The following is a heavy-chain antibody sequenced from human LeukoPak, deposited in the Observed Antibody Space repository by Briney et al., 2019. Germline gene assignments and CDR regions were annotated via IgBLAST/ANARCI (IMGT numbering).Heavy chain of an antibody. CDR2: IYYSGST. V-gene: IGHV4-59*01. Sequence: SETLSLTCTVSGGSISSYYWSWIRQPPGKGLEWIGYIYYSGSTNYNPSLKSRVTISVDTSKNQFSLKLSSVTAADTAVYYCARDGIDAEYFQHWGQGTLVTVSS. J-gene: IGHJ1*01. CDR3: ARDGIDAEYFQH. CDR1: GGSISSYY. D-gene: IGHD1-26*01.